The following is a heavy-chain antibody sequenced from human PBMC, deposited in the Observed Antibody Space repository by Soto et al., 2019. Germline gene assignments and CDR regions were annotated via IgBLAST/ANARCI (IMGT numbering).Heavy chain of an antibody. V-gene: IGHV1-46*01. Sequence: ASVKVSCKASGYTFTSYYMHWVRQAPGQGLEWMGIINPSGGSTSYAQKFQGRVTMTGDTSTSTVYMELSSLRSEDTAVYYCARERLPYFRSSGGNCNGYWGQGTLVTVSS. J-gene: IGHJ4*02. CDR2: INPSGGST. CDR1: GYTFTSYY. D-gene: IGHD2-15*01. CDR3: ARERLPYFRSSGGNCNGY.